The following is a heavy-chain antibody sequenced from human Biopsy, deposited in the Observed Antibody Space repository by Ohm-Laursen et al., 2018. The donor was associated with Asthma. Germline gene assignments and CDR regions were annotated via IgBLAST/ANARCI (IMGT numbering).Heavy chain of an antibody. V-gene: IGHV3-23*01. CDR3: ARGGYCSGGYCFPFDR. D-gene: IGHD2-15*01. J-gene: IGHJ4*02. CDR2: ISDRGDST. CDR1: GFAVSRDH. Sequence: SLRLSCAASGFAVSRDHMFWVRQAPGKGLEWVSSISDRGDSTSYADSLRGRFTISRDNSKDTLYLQINSLTADDTAVYYCARGGYCSGGYCFPFDRWGQGTLVTVSS.